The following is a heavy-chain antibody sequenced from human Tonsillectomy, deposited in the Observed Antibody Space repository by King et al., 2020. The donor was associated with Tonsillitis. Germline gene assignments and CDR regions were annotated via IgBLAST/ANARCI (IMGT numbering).Heavy chain of an antibody. Sequence: VQLVESGGGLVQPGRSLRLSCTASGFTFGDYAMSWFRQAPGKGLEWVGFIRSKAYGGTTEYAASVKGRFTISRDDYKSIAYLQMNSLKTEDTAVYYCTREDGPYYYDSSGYYSDAFDIWGQGTMVTVSS. V-gene: IGHV3-49*03. J-gene: IGHJ3*02. CDR2: IRSKAYGGTT. CDR3: TREDGPYYYDSSGYYSDAFDI. CDR1: GFTFGDYA. D-gene: IGHD3-22*01.